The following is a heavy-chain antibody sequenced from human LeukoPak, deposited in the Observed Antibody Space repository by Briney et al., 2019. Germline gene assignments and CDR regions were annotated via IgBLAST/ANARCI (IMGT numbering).Heavy chain of an antibody. CDR2: ISGSGGST. D-gene: IGHD3-3*01. J-gene: IGHJ4*02. Sequence: GGSLRLSSAASGFTFSSYAMSWVRQAPGKGLEWVSAISGSGGSTYYADSVKGRFTISRDNSKNTLYLQMNSLRAEDTAVYYCAALEWLSYFDYWGQGTLVTVSS. CDR3: AALEWLSYFDY. CDR1: GFTFSSYA. V-gene: IGHV3-23*01.